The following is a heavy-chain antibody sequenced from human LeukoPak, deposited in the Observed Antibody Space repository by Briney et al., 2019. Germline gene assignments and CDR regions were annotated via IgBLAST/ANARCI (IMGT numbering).Heavy chain of an antibody. Sequence: SETLSLTCTVSGYSISSGYYWGWIRQPPGKGLEWIGSIYYSGSTYYNPSLKSRVTISVDTSKNQFSLKLSSVTAADTAVYYCAVYWGAIDYWGQGTLVTVSS. CDR1: GYSISSGYY. J-gene: IGHJ4*02. CDR3: AVYWGAIDY. D-gene: IGHD3-16*01. V-gene: IGHV4-38-2*02. CDR2: IYYSGST.